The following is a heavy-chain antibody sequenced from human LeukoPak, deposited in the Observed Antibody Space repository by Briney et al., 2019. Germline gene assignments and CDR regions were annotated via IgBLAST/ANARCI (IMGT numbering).Heavy chain of an antibody. CDR3: ARDSGIAALGD. CDR2: IYYSGST. J-gene: IGHJ4*02. CDR1: GDSISSRDYY. D-gene: IGHD6-13*01. V-gene: IGHV4-30-4*08. Sequence: SETLFLTCSVSGDSISSRDYYWSWIRQPPGKGLEWIGYIYYSGSTSYNPSLKSRVTISVDTSKNQFSLRLSSVTAADTAVYYCARDSGIAALGDWGQGTLVTVSS.